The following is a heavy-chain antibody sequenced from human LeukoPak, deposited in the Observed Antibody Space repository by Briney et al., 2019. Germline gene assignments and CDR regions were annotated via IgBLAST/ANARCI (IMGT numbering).Heavy chain of an antibody. CDR3: ARDLLYYYDSSATDY. CDR1: GFTFSSYS. CDR2: IISSSSYI. V-gene: IGHV3-21*01. J-gene: IGHJ4*02. D-gene: IGHD3-22*01. Sequence: GGSLRLSCAASGFTFSSYSMNWVRQAPGKGLEWVSSIISSSSYIYYADSVKGRFTISRDNAKNSLYLQMNSLRAEDTAVYYCARDLLYYYDSSATDYWGQGTLVTVSS.